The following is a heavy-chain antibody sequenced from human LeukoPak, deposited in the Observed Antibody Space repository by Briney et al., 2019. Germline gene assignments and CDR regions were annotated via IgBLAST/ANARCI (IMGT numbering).Heavy chain of an antibody. Sequence: ASVKVSCKASGYTFTSYYMHWVRQAPGQGLEWMGIINPSGGSTSYAQKFQGRVTMTRDTSTSTVYMELSSLRPEDTAVYYCAREPKNAITMIVKGFDPWGQGTLVTVSS. V-gene: IGHV1-46*01. CDR3: AREPKNAITMIVKGFDP. CDR1: GYTFTSYY. D-gene: IGHD3-22*01. J-gene: IGHJ5*02. CDR2: INPSGGST.